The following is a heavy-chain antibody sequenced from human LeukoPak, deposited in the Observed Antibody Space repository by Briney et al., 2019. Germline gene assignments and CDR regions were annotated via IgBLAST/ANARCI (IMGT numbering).Heavy chain of an antibody. CDR3: ARVLTGSNRQLDC. V-gene: IGHV3-74*01. CDR1: GFTLPIYW. CDR2: INGDGSAT. D-gene: IGHD3-9*01. Sequence: GGSLRLSRAASGFTLPIYWMHWVRQAPGEGLEWGARINGDGSATHYADSVKGRFTISRDNAKNTLYLQMNSLRAEDTAVYFCARVLTGSNRQLDCWGQGTLVTVSS. J-gene: IGHJ4*02.